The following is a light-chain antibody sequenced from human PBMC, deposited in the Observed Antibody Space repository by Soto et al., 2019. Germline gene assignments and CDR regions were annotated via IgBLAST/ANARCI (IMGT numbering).Light chain of an antibody. CDR3: ASYTSSSSYV. J-gene: IGLJ1*01. V-gene: IGLV2-14*01. CDR2: EVS. CDR1: SGDVGGYNY. Sequence: QSVLTQPASVSGSPGQSITISCTGTSGDVGGYNYVSWYQQHPGKAPKLMIYEVSNRPSGISNRFSGSKSGNTASLTISGLQGEDEADYYCASYTSSSSYVFGIGTKVTVL.